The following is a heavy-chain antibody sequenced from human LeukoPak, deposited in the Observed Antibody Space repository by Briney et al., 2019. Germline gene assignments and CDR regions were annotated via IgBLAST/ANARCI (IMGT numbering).Heavy chain of an antibody. CDR3: ATLSVAAGDWDDDF. CDR2: ISITGGST. V-gene: IGHV3-23*01. D-gene: IGHD6-13*01. CDR1: GFTFSSYA. Sequence: PGGSLRLSCVASGFTFSSYAMSWVRQAPGKGLEWVSGISITGGSTYYTDSVKSRFTISRDNSKNTLYLQMNSLRVEDTAVYYCATLSVAAGDWDDDFWGQGTLLTVSS. J-gene: IGHJ4*02.